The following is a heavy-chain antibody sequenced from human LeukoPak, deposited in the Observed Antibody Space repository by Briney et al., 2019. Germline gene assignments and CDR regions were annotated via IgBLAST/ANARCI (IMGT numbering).Heavy chain of an antibody. J-gene: IGHJ4*02. CDR2: INPSGGST. CDR3: ATDLRFKDGYSGYDWRYFDY. D-gene: IGHD5-12*01. Sequence: GASVKVSCKASGYTFTSYYMHWVRQAPGQGLEWMGIINPSGGSTSYAQKFQGRVTMTRDTSTSTVYMELSSLRSEDTAVYYCATDLRFKDGYSGYDWRYFDYWGQGTLVTISS. CDR1: GYTFTSYY. V-gene: IGHV1-46*01.